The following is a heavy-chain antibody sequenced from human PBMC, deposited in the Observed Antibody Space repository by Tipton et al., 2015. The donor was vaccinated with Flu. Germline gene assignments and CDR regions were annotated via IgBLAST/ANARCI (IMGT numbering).Heavy chain of an antibody. D-gene: IGHD6-6*01. V-gene: IGHV4-59*01. CDR1: GGSISSYY. CDR2: IYYSGST. Sequence: LRLSCTVSGGSISSYYWSWIRQPPGKGLEWIGYIYYSGSTNYNPSLKSRVTISVDTSKNQFSLKLSSVTAADTAVYYCARGTYMDPGYSSSLFDYWGQGTLVTVSS. J-gene: IGHJ4*02. CDR3: ARGTYMDPGYSSSLFDY.